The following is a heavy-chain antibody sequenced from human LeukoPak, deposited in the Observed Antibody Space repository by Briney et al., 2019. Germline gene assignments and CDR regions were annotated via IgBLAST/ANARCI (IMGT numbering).Heavy chain of an antibody. CDR3: AREINHFDP. D-gene: IGHD1-14*01. CDR1: GYTFTNYG. CDR2: INPTNDDT. J-gene: IGHJ5*02. V-gene: IGHV1-2*02. Sequence: ASVKVSCKASGYTFTNYGISWVRQAPGQGLEWMGWINPTNDDTNYAQKFQGRVTMTRDTSINTAYMELSRLRSDDTAVYYCAREINHFDPWGQGTLVTVSS.